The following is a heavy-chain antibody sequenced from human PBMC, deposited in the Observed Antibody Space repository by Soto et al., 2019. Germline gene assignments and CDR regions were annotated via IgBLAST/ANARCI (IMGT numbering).Heavy chain of an antibody. CDR1: GYSFATYA. J-gene: IGHJ5*02. V-gene: IGHV1-3*01. CDR3: ARRYRYAGWFEP. Sequence: QVQLVQSGAEVKKPGAAVKVSCKASGYSFATYAIHWVRRAPGQGLEWMGWINPNSGNTEYAHTFQDRVTITRYTPAATAYRELRGMTSGETAVYFCARRYRYAGWFEPWGKGTRVTV. CDR2: INPNSGNT. D-gene: IGHD5-18*01.